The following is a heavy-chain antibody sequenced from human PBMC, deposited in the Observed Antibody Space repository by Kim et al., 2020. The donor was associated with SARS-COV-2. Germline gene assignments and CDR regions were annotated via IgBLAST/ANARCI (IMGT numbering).Heavy chain of an antibody. CDR3: AKGGMIVVVITPFDY. V-gene: IGHV3-23*01. J-gene: IGHJ4*02. Sequence: GGSLRLSCAASGFTFSSYAMSWVRQAPGKGLEWVSAISGSGGSTYYADSVKGRFTISRDNSKNTLYLQMNSLRAEDTAVYYCAKGGMIVVVITPFDYWGQGTLVTVSS. CDR1: GFTFSSYA. CDR2: ISGSGGST. D-gene: IGHD3-22*01.